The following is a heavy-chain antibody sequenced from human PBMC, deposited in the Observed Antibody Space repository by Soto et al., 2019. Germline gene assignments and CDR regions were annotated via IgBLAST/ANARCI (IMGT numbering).Heavy chain of an antibody. CDR3: AKDSERITIFGVVYYYYGMDV. D-gene: IGHD3-3*01. CDR1: GFTFSSYG. V-gene: IGHV3-30*18. Sequence: QVQLVESGGGVVQPGRSLRLSCAASGFTFSSYGMHWVRQAPGKGLEWVAVISYDGSNKYYADSVKGRFTISRDNSKNTLYLQMNSLRAEGSAVYYFAKDSERITIFGVVYYYYGMDVWGQGTTVTVSS. CDR2: ISYDGSNK. J-gene: IGHJ6*02.